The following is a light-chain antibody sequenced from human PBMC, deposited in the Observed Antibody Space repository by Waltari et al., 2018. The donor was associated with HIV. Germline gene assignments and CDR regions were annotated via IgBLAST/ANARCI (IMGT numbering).Light chain of an antibody. CDR2: EVF. V-gene: IGLV2-8*01. Sequence: QSALTQPPSASGSPGQSVTLSCTGKTSDVGAYNYVSWYQQHPGKAPKLMIYEVFKQPSGFPARFSAAKSGNTASLTVSGRQAEDDADYYCTSYAGRNIFVFGGGTKLTVL. CDR3: TSYAGRNIFV. J-gene: IGLJ2*01. CDR1: TSDVGAYNY.